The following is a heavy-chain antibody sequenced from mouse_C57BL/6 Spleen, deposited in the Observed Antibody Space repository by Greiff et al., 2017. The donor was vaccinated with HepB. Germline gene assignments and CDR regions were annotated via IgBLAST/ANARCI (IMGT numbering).Heavy chain of an antibody. CDR1: GYTFTSYW. CDR2: IHPNSGST. CDR3: ARYDGYEAWFAY. D-gene: IGHD2-3*01. Sequence: QVQLKQPGAELVKPGASVKLSCKASGYTFTSYWMHWVKQRPGQGLEWIGMIHPNSGSTNYNEKFKSKATLTVDKSSSTAYMQLSSLTSEDSAVYYCARYDGYEAWFAYWGQGTLVTVSA. J-gene: IGHJ3*01. V-gene: IGHV1-64*01.